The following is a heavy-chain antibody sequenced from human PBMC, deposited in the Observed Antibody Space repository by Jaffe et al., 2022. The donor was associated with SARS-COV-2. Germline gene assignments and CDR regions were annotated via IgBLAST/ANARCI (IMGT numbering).Heavy chain of an antibody. CDR3: ARGGIYYGAMGDWFDP. CDR2: IKQDGSEK. D-gene: IGHD4-17*01. Sequence: EVQLVESGGGLVQPGGSLRLSCAASGFTFSSYWMSWVRQAPGKGLEWVANIKQDGSEKYYVDSVKGRFTISRDNAKNSLYLQMNSLRAEDTAVYYCARGGIYYGAMGDWFDPWGQGTLVTVSS. J-gene: IGHJ5*02. V-gene: IGHV3-7*01. CDR1: GFTFSSYW.